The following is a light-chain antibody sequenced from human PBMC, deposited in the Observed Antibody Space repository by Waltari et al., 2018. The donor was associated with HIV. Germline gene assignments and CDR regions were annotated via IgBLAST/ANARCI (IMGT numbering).Light chain of an antibody. J-gene: IGLJ3*02. CDR3: QALDSNTVV. V-gene: IGLV3-1*01. CDR1: KLGDKF. CDR2: EDT. Sequence: SYELTQPPSLSVSPGQTATITCSGYKLGDKFVSWYQQKPGQSPFLVIFEDTKRPSAIPERFSGSSSWNTATLTIRGTQAMDEADYYCQALDSNTVVFGGGTKLAVL.